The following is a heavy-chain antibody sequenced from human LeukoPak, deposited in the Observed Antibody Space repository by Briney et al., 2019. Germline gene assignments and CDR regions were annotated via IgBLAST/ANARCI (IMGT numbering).Heavy chain of an antibody. CDR3: ARIFGYSYGIVDY. CDR1: GGSVSSDGYY. J-gene: IGHJ4*02. V-gene: IGHV4-39*01. Sequence: PSETLSLTCTVSGGSVSSDGYYWVWIRQPPGKGLEWIGSIYYSGSTYYSPSLKSRATISVDTSMNQFSLKLSSVTAADTAVYYCARIFGYSYGIVDYWGQGTLVTVSS. CDR2: IYYSGST. D-gene: IGHD5-18*01.